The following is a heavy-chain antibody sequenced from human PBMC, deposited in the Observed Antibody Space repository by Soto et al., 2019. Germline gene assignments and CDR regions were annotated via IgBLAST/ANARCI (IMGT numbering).Heavy chain of an antibody. D-gene: IGHD2-8*01. CDR3: AWPLVVESCTNGVCQVGCSLDL. Sequence: QVQLVQSGAEVMKPGASVKVSCKASGYTLASYDINWVRQATGQGLEWMGWMKPNSGNTGDAQKFQGRVIMTRNTSTDTSNLELNNQRSEDTAVYYCAWPLVVESCTNGVCQVGCSLDLWGQGTIVTVSS. V-gene: IGHV1-8*01. CDR2: MKPNSGNT. J-gene: IGHJ3*01. CDR1: GYTLASYD.